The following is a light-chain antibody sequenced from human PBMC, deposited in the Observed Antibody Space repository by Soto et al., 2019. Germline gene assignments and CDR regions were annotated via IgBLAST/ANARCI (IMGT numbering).Light chain of an antibody. Sequence: DIVMTQSPDSLAVSLGERATINCKSSQSVLYRSNNKNYLAWFQQKPGQPPKLLIYWASTRESGVPDRFSGSGSGTDFTLTISSLQAEDVAVYYCQQHLDFLVTFGGGTKVDIK. V-gene: IGKV4-1*01. CDR3: QQHLDFLVT. CDR1: QSVLYRSNNKNY. J-gene: IGKJ4*01. CDR2: WAS.